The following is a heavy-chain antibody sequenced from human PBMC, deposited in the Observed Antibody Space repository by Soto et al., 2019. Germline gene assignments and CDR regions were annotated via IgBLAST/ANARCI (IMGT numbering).Heavy chain of an antibody. Sequence: ASVKVSCKASGYTFTSYGISWVRQAPGQGLEWMGWISAYNGNTNYAQKLQGRVTMTTDTSTSTAYMELRSLRSDDTAVYYCARIEYDYDSSGYSPDSFDIWGQGTMVTVSS. CDR3: ARIEYDYDSSGYSPDSFDI. CDR2: ISAYNGNT. D-gene: IGHD3-22*01. J-gene: IGHJ3*02. V-gene: IGHV1-18*01. CDR1: GYTFTSYG.